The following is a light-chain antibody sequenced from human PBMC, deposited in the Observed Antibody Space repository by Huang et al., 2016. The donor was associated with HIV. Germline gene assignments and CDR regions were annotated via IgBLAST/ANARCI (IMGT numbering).Light chain of an antibody. CDR3: QQYNSYSGK. CDR2: KAS. CDR1: QSIGNW. V-gene: IGKV1-5*03. Sequence: DIQMTQSPSALSASVGDRVTITCRASQSIGNWLAWYQQKRGKPPKLLIYKASTLQGGVPSRFGGGGSGTEFTLTISSLQPDDFATYFCQQYNSYSGKFGQGTKVE. J-gene: IGKJ1*01.